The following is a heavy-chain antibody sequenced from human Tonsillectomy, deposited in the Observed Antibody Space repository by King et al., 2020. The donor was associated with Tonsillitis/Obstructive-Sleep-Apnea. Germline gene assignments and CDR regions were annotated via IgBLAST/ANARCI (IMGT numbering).Heavy chain of an antibody. V-gene: IGHV3-23*04. Sequence: VQLVESGGGLVQPGGSLRLSCAASGFTFSSYAMSWVRQAPGKGLEWVSAISGSGGSTYYADSVKGRFTISRDNSKNTLYLQMISLRAEDTAVYYCAKAGLYYYDSSGYFDYWGQGTLVTVSS. CDR3: AKAGLYYYDSSGYFDY. CDR2: ISGSGGST. CDR1: GFTFSSYA. D-gene: IGHD3-22*01. J-gene: IGHJ4*02.